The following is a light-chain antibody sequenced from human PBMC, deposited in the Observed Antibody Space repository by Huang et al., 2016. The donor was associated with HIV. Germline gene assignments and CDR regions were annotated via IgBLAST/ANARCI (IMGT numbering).Light chain of an antibody. Sequence: DVVMTQSPLSLPVTLGQPASISCRSSQRLVHSDGYTYLNWFQQRPGQSPRRLIYKVSNRDFGVPDRFSGRGSGTDFTLRINRVEAEDVGVYYCMQGSHWPPTFGQGTKVEIK. CDR2: KVS. V-gene: IGKV2-30*02. CDR3: MQGSHWPPT. CDR1: QRLVHSDGYTY. J-gene: IGKJ1*01.